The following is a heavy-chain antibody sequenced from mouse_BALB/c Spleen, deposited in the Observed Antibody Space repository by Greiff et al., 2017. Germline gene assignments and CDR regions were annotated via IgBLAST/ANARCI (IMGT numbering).Heavy chain of an antibody. Sequence: EVMLVESGGGLVKPGGSLKLSCAASGFTFSSYTMSWVRQTPEKRLEWVATISSGGGNTYYPDSVKGRFTISRDNAKNNLYLQMSSLRSEDTALFYCARSNLLYYCGSSYFDNWGQGTTLTVSS. V-gene: IGHV5-9*03. D-gene: IGHD1-1*01. CDR2: ISSGGGNT. CDR3: ARSNLLYYCGSSYFDN. CDR1: GFTFSSYT. J-gene: IGHJ2*01.